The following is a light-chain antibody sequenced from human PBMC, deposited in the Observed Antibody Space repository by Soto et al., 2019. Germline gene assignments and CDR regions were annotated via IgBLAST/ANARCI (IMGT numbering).Light chain of an antibody. V-gene: IGKV3-20*01. J-gene: IGKJ1*01. Sequence: EIVLTQSPGTLSLSPGERATLSCRASQSLSSSHLAWYQQKPGQAPRLLIYVASSRATGIPDRFSGSGSGTDFTLTISRVEPEDFAVYYCQQYGSSPWTFGQGTKVEI. CDR3: QQYGSSPWT. CDR2: VAS. CDR1: QSLSSSH.